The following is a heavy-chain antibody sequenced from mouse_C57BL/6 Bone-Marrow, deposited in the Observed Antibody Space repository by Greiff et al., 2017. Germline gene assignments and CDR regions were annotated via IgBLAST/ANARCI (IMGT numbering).Heavy chain of an antibody. CDR1: GYTFTSYW. CDR2: IYPTSGRT. D-gene: IGHD4-1*01. V-gene: IGHV1-55*01. Sequence: QVQLQQPGAELVKPGASVKMSCKASGYTFTSYWITWVKQRPGQGLEWIGGIYPTSGRTNYNEKFKSKAIQTVDTSSHTAYLQLSSLTSGDSAVFYCARSGPLGRSFDYWGQGTTLTVSS. J-gene: IGHJ2*01. CDR3: ARSGPLGRSFDY.